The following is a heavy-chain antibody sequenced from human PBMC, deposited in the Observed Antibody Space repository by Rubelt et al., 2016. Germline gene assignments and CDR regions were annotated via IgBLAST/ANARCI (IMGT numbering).Heavy chain of an antibody. V-gene: IGHV3-43D*04. J-gene: IGHJ6*02. Sequence: EVQLVESGGVVVQPGGSLRLSCAASGFTFDDYAMHWVRQAPGKGLEWVSRINGDGSSTTYADSVKGRFTISRDNAKNTLDRQVNSLRADDTAVYYCARGPVSLCHMDVGGQGTTVTVSS. CDR1: GFTFDDYA. CDR3: ARGPVSLCHMDV. CDR2: INGDGSST.